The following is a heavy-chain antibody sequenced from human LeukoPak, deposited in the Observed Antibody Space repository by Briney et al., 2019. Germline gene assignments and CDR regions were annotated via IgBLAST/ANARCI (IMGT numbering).Heavy chain of an antibody. Sequence: GGSLRLSCAASGFPFSNYAMSWVRRAPGKGLEWVSGISGSSGSTDYADSVKGRFTISRDNSKNTLYLQMNSLRAEDTAVYYCARFSSIAAAFDYWGQGTLVTVSS. V-gene: IGHV3-23*01. CDR3: ARFSSIAAAFDY. J-gene: IGHJ4*02. CDR2: ISGSSGST. CDR1: GFPFSNYA. D-gene: IGHD6-13*01.